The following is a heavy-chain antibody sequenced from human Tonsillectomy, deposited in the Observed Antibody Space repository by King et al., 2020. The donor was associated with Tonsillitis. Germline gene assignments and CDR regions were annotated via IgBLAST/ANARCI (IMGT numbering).Heavy chain of an antibody. CDR2: ISGYNGNT. CDR3: ARDPGVTTNNWFDP. V-gene: IGHV1-18*01. CDR1: GYSFTSYA. J-gene: IGHJ5*02. Sequence: QLVQSGAEVKKPGASVKVSCKASGYSFTSYAISWVRQAPGQGLEWMGWISGYNGNTNFAQKFQGRVTMTTDTSTSTAYMELRSLRSDDTALYYCARDPGVTTNNWFDPWGQGTLVTVSS. D-gene: IGHD4-11*01.